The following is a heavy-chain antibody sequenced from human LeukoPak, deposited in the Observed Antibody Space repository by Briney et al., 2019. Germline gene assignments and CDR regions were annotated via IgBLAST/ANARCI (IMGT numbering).Heavy chain of an antibody. CDR2: IYSGGST. V-gene: IGHV3-66*01. CDR3: ARANWGHPMYYFDY. Sequence: PGGSLRLSCAASGFTVGSNYMSWVRQAPGKGLEWVSIIYSGGSTYYADSVKGRFTISRNNSKNTLYLQMNSLRAEDTAVYYCARANWGHPMYYFDYWGQGTLVTVSS. D-gene: IGHD7-27*01. J-gene: IGHJ4*02. CDR1: GFTVGSNY.